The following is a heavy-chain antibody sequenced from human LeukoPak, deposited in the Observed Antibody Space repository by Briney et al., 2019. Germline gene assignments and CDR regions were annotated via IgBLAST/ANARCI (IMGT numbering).Heavy chain of an antibody. J-gene: IGHJ4*02. CDR2: IYYSGSS. D-gene: IGHD5-24*01. CDR1: GGSINNGGYY. Sequence: PSQTLSLTCTVSGGSINNGGYYWSWIRQHPGKGLEWIGYIYYSGSSYYNPSLRSRVTISVDTSKNHFSLKLSSVTATDTAVYYCAGNRDGYNSFDYWGQGTLVTVSS. V-gene: IGHV4-31*03. CDR3: AGNRDGYNSFDY.